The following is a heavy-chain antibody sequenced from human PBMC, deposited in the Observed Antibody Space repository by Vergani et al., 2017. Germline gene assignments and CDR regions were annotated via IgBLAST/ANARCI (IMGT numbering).Heavy chain of an antibody. CDR3: ARTTLAVDELDY. Sequence: QVQLVPSGAEVKKPGASVKVSCKASGGTFSSYAISWVRQAPGQGLEWMGGIIPIFGTANYAQKFQGRVTITADESTRTAYMELSSLRSEDKAVYYCARTTLAVDELDYWGQGTLVTVSS. V-gene: IGHV1-69*13. D-gene: IGHD6-19*01. CDR1: GGTFSSYA. J-gene: IGHJ4*02. CDR2: IIPIFGTA.